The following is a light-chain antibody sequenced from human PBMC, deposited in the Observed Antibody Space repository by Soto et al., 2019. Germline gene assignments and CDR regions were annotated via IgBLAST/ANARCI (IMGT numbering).Light chain of an antibody. V-gene: IGKV3-15*01. CDR2: GAS. CDR1: QSVSSN. Sequence: EIGMTHSAAAVPVSPRERATLSCRASQSVSSNLAWYQQKPGQAPRFLIYGASTRATGIPARFSGSGSGTEFTLTISSLQSEDFAVYYCQQYDNWLLTFCGLTMV. J-gene: IGKJ4*01. CDR3: QQYDNWLLT.